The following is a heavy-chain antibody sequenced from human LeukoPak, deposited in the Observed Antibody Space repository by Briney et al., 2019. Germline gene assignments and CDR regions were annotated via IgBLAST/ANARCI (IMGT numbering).Heavy chain of an antibody. CDR1: GGTFSSYT. V-gene: IGHV1-69*02. Sequence: SVKVSCKASGGTFSSYTISWVRQAPGQGLEWMGRIIPILGIANYAQKFQGRVTITADKSTSTAYMELSSLRSEDTALYYCARALMIVGAFDIWGQGTMVTVSS. J-gene: IGHJ3*02. CDR3: ARALMIVGAFDI. D-gene: IGHD3-22*01. CDR2: IIPILGIA.